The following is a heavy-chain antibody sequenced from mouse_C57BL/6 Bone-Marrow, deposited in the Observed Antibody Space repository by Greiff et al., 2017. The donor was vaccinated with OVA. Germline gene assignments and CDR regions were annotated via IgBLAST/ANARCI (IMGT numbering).Heavy chain of an antibody. Sequence: EVQLQQSGPELVKPGASVKISCKASGYTFTDYYMNWVKQSHGKSLEWIGDINPHNGGTSYNQKCKGKATLTVEKSSSTAYMELRSLTSEESADYYCEKIYDAYQYWGQGTTFTVSS. CDR2: INPHNGGT. CDR1: GYTFTDYY. CDR3: EKIYDAYQY. J-gene: IGHJ2*01. D-gene: IGHD2-3*01. V-gene: IGHV1-26*01.